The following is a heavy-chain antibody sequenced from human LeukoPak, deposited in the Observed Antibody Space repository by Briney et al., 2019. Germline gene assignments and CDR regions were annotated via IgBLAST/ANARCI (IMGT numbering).Heavy chain of an antibody. CDR3: AGMIVVATTSYFDY. CDR1: GGSISSSSYY. V-gene: IGHV4-39*01. Sequence: SETLSLTCTVSGGSISSSSYYWGWIRQPPGKGLEWIGSIYYSGSTYYNPSLKSRVTISVDTSKNQFSLKLSSVTAADTAVYYCAGMIVVATTSYFDYWGQGTLVTVSS. CDR2: IYYSGST. D-gene: IGHD3-22*01. J-gene: IGHJ4*02.